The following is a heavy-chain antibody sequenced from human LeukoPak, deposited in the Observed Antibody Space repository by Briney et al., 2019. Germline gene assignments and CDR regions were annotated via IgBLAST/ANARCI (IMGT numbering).Heavy chain of an antibody. CDR2: IKQDGSEK. D-gene: IGHD3-10*01. V-gene: IGHV3-7*01. J-gene: IGHJ4*02. CDR1: GFTFSSYA. CDR3: ARDGWATSDY. Sequence: GGSLRLSCAASGFTFSSYAMSWVRQAPGKGLEWVANIKQDGSEKYYVDSVKGRFTISRDNAKNSLYLQMNSLRAEDTAVYYCARDGWATSDYWGQGTLVTVSS.